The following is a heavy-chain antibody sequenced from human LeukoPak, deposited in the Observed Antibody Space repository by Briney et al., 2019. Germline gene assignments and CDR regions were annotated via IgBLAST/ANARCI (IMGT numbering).Heavy chain of an antibody. D-gene: IGHD6-13*01. Sequence: GGSLRLSCAASGFTFSSYAMSWVRQAPGKGLEWVSAISGSGGSTYYADSVKGRFTISRDNSKNTLYLQMNSLRAEDTAVYYCARDRDSSSWGWFDYWGQGTLVSVTS. CDR2: ISGSGGST. CDR1: GFTFSSYA. V-gene: IGHV3-23*01. CDR3: ARDRDSSSWGWFDY. J-gene: IGHJ4*02.